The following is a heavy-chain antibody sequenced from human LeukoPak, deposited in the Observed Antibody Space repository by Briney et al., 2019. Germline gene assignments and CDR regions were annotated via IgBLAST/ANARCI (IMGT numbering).Heavy chain of an antibody. J-gene: IGHJ4*02. Sequence: PGGSLRLSCAASGFTFSNCAMSWVRQAPGKGLEWVSTISGSGSTTYYAGSVKGRFTISRDNSKDTFYLQMTSLRAEDTAVYYCAKGRKEWELLTGSDYWGQGTLVTVSS. D-gene: IGHD1-26*01. V-gene: IGHV3-23*01. CDR3: AKGRKEWELLTGSDY. CDR1: GFTFSNCA. CDR2: ISGSGSTT.